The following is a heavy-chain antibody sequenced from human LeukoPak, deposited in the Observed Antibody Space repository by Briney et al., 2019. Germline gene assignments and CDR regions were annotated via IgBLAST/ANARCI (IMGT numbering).Heavy chain of an antibody. CDR2: IYTSGST. CDR1: GGSISSGSYY. D-gene: IGHD4-23*01. Sequence: SQTLSLTCTVSGGSISSGSYYWSWIRQPAGKGLEWIGRIYTSGSTNYNPSLKSRVAISVDTSKNQFSLKLSSVTAADTAVYYCARTTRDPTVVRVHWYFDLWGRGTLVTVSS. V-gene: IGHV4-61*02. J-gene: IGHJ2*01. CDR3: ARTTRDPTVVRVHWYFDL.